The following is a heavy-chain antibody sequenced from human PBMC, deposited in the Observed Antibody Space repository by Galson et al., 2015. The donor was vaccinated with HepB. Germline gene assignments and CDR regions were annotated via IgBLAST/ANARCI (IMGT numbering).Heavy chain of an antibody. CDR3: ARGRIVVVVADESYFDY. CDR2: IIPIFGTA. D-gene: IGHD2-15*01. V-gene: IGHV1-69*13. CDR1: GGTFSSYA. J-gene: IGHJ4*02. Sequence: SVKVSCKASGGTFSSYAISWVRQAPGQGLEWMGGIIPIFGTANYAQKFQGRVTITADESTSTAYMELSSLRSEDTAVYYCARGRIVVVVADESYFDYWAREPWSPSPQ.